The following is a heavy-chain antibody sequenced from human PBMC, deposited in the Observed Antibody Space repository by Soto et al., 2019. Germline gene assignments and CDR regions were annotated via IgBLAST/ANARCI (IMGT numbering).Heavy chain of an antibody. CDR2: ISVNNGNT. D-gene: IGHD4-17*01. J-gene: IGHJ4*01. V-gene: IGHV1-18*01. Sequence: QVQLVQSGAEVKKPGASVKVSCKASGYTISTYGISWVRQAPGQGLEWMGWISVNNGNTNYAQSLQGRVTMTTDTSTNTADMEFTSLRFDDTAVYYCARGHDYGDFPAGYWGHGTLVTVSS. CDR1: GYTISTYG. CDR3: ARGHDYGDFPAGY.